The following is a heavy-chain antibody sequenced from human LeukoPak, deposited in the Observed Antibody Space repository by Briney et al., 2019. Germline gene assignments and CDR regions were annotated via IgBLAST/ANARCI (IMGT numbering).Heavy chain of an antibody. CDR3: AKVTMVRGVIRAFDY. Sequence: GGSLRLSCAASGFTFSSYAMSWVRQAPGKGLEWVSGISGSGGTTYYADSVKGRFAISRDNSKNTLYLQMNSLRAEDTAVYYCAKVTMVRGVIRAFDYWGQGTLVTVSS. V-gene: IGHV3-23*01. J-gene: IGHJ4*02. CDR2: ISGSGGTT. CDR1: GFTFSSYA. D-gene: IGHD3-10*01.